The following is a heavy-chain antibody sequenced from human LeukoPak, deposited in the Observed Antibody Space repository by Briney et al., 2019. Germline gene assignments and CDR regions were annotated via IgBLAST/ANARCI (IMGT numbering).Heavy chain of an antibody. CDR1: GGSISSYY. CDR2: IYYSGST. V-gene: IGHV4-59*01. D-gene: IGHD3-22*01. CDR3: ARGNYYDSNTYYRAFDI. Sequence: TSETLSLTCTVSGGSISSYYWNWIRQPPGKGLEWIGYIYYSGSTNYNPSLKSRVTISVDTSKNQFSLKLSSVTAADTAVYYCARGNYYDSNTYYRAFDIWGQGTMVTVSS. J-gene: IGHJ3*02.